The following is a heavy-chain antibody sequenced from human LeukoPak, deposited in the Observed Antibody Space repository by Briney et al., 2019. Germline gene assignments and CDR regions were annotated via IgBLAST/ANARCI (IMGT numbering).Heavy chain of an antibody. CDR1: GYTFTGCF. Sequence: ASVKVSCKASGYTFTGCFMHWVRQAPGQGLEWMGCINPNTGDTNSAQNFQGRVIMTRDTSITTAYMELSRLKSDDTALYYCASKGAGHCYDASCMGSFDLWGQGTTVAVSS. CDR3: ASKGAGHCYDASCMGSFDL. J-gene: IGHJ3*01. V-gene: IGHV1-2*02. D-gene: IGHD2-15*01. CDR2: INPNTGDT.